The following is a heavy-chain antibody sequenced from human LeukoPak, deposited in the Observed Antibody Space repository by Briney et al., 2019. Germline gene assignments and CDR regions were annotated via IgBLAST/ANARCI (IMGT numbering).Heavy chain of an antibody. CDR1: GFTFSSYS. Sequence: GGSLRLSCAASGFTFSSYSMNWVRQAPGKGLEWVSSISSSSSYIYYADSVKARFTISRDNAKNSLYLQMNSLRAEDTAVYYCARDRGFGELFFDYWGQGTLVTVSS. CDR2: ISSSSSYI. V-gene: IGHV3-21*01. CDR3: ARDRGFGELFFDY. J-gene: IGHJ4*02. D-gene: IGHD3-10*01.